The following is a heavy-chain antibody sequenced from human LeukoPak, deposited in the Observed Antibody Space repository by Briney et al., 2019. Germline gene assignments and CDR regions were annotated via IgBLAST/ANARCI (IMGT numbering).Heavy chain of an antibody. CDR2: ISSSSSYI. J-gene: IGHJ3*02. V-gene: IGHV3-21*03. CDR3: TRRYNYDSSGYYYVRDAFDI. Sequence: GGSLRLSCAASGFTFSSYAMNWVRQAPGKGLEWVSSISSSSSYIYYADSVKGRFTISRDNAKNSLYLQMNSLKTEDTAVYYCTRRYNYDSSGYYYVRDAFDIWGQGTMVTVSS. CDR1: GFTFSSYA. D-gene: IGHD3-22*01.